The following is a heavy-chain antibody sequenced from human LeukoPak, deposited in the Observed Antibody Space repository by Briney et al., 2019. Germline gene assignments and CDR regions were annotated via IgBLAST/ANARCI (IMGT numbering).Heavy chain of an antibody. J-gene: IGHJ3*02. CDR3: ARDPTIRGDAFDI. CDR2: IDTAGGT. D-gene: IGHD5-24*01. V-gene: IGHV3-13*04. Sequence: GGSLRLSCAASGFIFSGYDMHWVRQVTGKGLEWVSAIDTAGGTYYPDSVKGRFTISRENAKNSFYLQMNSLRAEDTAVYYCARDPTIRGDAFDIWGQGTMVTVSS. CDR1: GFIFSGYD.